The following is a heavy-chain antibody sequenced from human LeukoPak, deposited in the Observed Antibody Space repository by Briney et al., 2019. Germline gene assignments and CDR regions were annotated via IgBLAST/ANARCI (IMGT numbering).Heavy chain of an antibody. CDR2: IYTSGST. Sequence: SETLSLTCTVSGGSISSGSYYRSWIRQPAGKGLEWIGRIYTSGSTNYNPSLKSRVTISVDTSKNQFSLKLSSVTAADTAVYYCARDNYDFWSGYTDYWGQGTLVTVSP. CDR1: GGSISSGSYY. D-gene: IGHD3-3*01. CDR3: ARDNYDFWSGYTDY. V-gene: IGHV4-61*02. J-gene: IGHJ4*02.